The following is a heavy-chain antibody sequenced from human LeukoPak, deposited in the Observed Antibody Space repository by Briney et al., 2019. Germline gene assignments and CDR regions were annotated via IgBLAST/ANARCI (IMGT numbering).Heavy chain of an antibody. CDR3: AKGIRDAPTMFDY. CDR1: GFTFSTYA. V-gene: IGHV3-23*01. J-gene: IGHJ4*02. Sequence: PGGSLRLSCAASGFTFSTYAMSWVRQAPGKGLEWVSGISGSGGSTHYADSVKGRFTISRDNSKNTLYLQVNSLRAEDTAIYYCAKGIRDAPTMFDYWGQGTLVTVSS. CDR2: ISGSGGST.